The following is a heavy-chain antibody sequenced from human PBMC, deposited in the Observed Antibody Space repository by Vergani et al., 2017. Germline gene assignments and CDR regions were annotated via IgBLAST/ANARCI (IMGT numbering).Heavy chain of an antibody. V-gene: IGHV4-59*12. J-gene: IGHJ5*02. D-gene: IGHD2-21*01. CDR2: INHSGST. CDR1: GGSISSYY. CDR3: ARGLARRSRRNWFDP. Sequence: QVQLQESGPGLVKPSETLSLTCTVSGGSISSYYWSWIRQPPGKGLEWIGEINHSGSTNYNPSLKSRVTISVDTSKNQFSLKLSSVTAADTAVDYCARGLARRSRRNWFDPWGQGTLVTVSS.